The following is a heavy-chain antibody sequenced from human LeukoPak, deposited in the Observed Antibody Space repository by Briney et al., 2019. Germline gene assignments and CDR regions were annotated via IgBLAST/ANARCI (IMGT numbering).Heavy chain of an antibody. CDR3: ARARYGDHIDY. CDR2: IKPNSGGT. V-gene: IGHV1-2*06. J-gene: IGHJ4*02. D-gene: IGHD4-17*01. CDR1: GYTFTGYY. Sequence: ASVKVSCKASGYTFTGYYMHWVRQAPGQGLEWMGRIKPNSGGTDYAQKFQGRVTMTRDTSISTAYMELSRLRSDDTAVYYCARARYGDHIDYWGQGTLVTVSS.